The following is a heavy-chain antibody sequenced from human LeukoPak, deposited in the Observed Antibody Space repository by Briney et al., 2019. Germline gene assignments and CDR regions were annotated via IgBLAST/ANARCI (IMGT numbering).Heavy chain of an antibody. Sequence: SETLSLTCTVSGGSISSGGYYWSWIRQHPGKGLEWIGHIYYSGSTYYNPSLKSRVTISVDTSKNQFSLKLSSVTAADTAVYYCARGLHDYYDSSGYYSSGDHWFDPWGQGTLVTVSS. CDR3: ARGLHDYYDSSGYYSSGDHWFDP. CDR1: GGSISSGGYY. D-gene: IGHD3-22*01. CDR2: IYYSGST. V-gene: IGHV4-31*03. J-gene: IGHJ5*02.